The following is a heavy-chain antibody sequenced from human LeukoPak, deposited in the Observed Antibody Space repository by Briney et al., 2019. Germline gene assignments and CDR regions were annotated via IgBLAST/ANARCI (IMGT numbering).Heavy chain of an antibody. D-gene: IGHD1-1*01. Sequence: PGGSLRLSCAASGFTFSSYGMHWVRQAPGKGLEWVAVIWYDGSNKYYADSVKGRFTISRDNSKNTLYLQMNSPRAEDTAVYYCAKDHEMVTPTGNSDYWGQGTLVTVSS. J-gene: IGHJ4*02. V-gene: IGHV3-30*02. CDR2: IWYDGSNK. CDR3: AKDHEMVTPTGNSDY. CDR1: GFTFSSYG.